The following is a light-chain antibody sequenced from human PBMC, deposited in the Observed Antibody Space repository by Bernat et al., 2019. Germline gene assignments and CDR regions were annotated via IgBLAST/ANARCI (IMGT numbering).Light chain of an antibody. CDR1: SSDVGGYNY. CDR2: DVS. CDR3: SSYTTSSTLV. Sequence: QSALTQPASVSGSPGQSITISCTGTSSDVGGYNYVCWYQQHPGKAPKLMIYDVSDRPSGVSNRFSGSKSGNTASLTISGFQAEDEADYYCSSYTTSSTLVFGGGTKLTVL. V-gene: IGLV2-14*03. J-gene: IGLJ3*02.